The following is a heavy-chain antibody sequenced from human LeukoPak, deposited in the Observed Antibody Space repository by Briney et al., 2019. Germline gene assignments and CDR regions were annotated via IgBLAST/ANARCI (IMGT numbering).Heavy chain of an antibody. CDR1: GGSFSGYY. V-gene: IGHV4-34*01. D-gene: IGHD2-2*01. J-gene: IGHJ5*02. CDR3: ARRPGYCSSTSCPGRFDP. CDR2: INHSGST. Sequence: SETLSLTCAVYGGSFSGYYWSWIRQPPGKGLEWIGEINHSGSTNYNPSLKSRVTISVDTSKNQFSLKLSSVNAADTAVYYCARRPGYCSSTSCPGRFDPWGQGTLVTVSS.